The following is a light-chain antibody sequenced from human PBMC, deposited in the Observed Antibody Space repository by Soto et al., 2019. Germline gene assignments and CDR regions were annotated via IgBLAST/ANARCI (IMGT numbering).Light chain of an antibody. J-gene: IGLJ1*01. V-gene: IGLV1-44*01. CDR1: SSNIGSNT. CDR3: ATWDDSLNGL. Sequence: QAVVTQPPSASGTPGQRVTISCSGSSSNIGSNTVNWYQQLPGTAPKLLIYNNNQRPSGVPDRFSGSKSGTSASLAISGPQSEDEAVYYCATWDDSLNGLFGTGTKLTVL. CDR2: NNN.